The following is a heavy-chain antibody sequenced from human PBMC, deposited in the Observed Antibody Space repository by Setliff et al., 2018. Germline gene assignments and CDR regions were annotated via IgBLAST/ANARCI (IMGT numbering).Heavy chain of an antibody. Sequence: PGGSLRLSCAASGFTFSSYSMNWVRQAPGKGLEWGSYISSSSSTIYYADSVKGRFTISRDNAKNSLYLQMNSLRAEDTAVYYCARDEGMGNYYDSSGYSWGQGTLVTVSS. V-gene: IGHV3-48*04. CDR1: GFTFSSYS. CDR3: ARDEGMGNYYDSSGYS. J-gene: IGHJ5*02. CDR2: ISSSSSTI. D-gene: IGHD3-22*01.